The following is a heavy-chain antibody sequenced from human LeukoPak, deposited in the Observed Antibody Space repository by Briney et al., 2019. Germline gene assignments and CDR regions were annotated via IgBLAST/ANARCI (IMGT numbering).Heavy chain of an antibody. CDR3: ARWGYYYDSSGYSLFDY. D-gene: IGHD3-22*01. CDR1: GFTFDDYG. Sequence: PPGGSLRLSCAASGFTFDDYGMSWVRQAPGKGLEWVSGINWNGGSTGYADSVKGRFTISRDNAKNSLYLQMNSLRAEDTALYYCARWGYYYDSSGYSLFDYWGQGTLVTVSS. CDR2: INWNGGST. V-gene: IGHV3-20*04. J-gene: IGHJ4*02.